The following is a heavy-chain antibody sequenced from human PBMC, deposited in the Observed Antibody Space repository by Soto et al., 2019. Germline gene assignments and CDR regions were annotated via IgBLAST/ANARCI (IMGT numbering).Heavy chain of an antibody. CDR3: ARIIGAATPPDYYYYMDV. Sequence: SETLSLTCAVYGGSFSGYYWSWIRQPPGKGLEWIGSIYYSGSTYYNPSLKSRVTISVDTSKNQFSLKLSSVTAADTAVYYCARIIGAATPPDYYYYMDVWGKGTTVTVS. CDR1: GGSFSGYY. CDR2: IYYSGST. J-gene: IGHJ6*03. D-gene: IGHD6-13*01. V-gene: IGHV4-34*01.